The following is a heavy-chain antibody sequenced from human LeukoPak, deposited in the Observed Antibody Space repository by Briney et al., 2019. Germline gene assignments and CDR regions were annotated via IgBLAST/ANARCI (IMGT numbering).Heavy chain of an antibody. D-gene: IGHD2-15*01. CDR3: AKGDRAIGYCSGGSCYTGGLDY. V-gene: IGHV3-23*01. J-gene: IGHJ4*02. CDR1: GFTFSSYA. CDR2: ISGSGGST. Sequence: GGSLRLSCAASGFTFSSYAMSWVRQAPGKGLEWVSAISGSGGSTYYADSVKGRFTISRDNSKNTLYLQMNSLRAEDTAVYYCAKGDRAIGYCSGGSCYTGGLDYWGQGTLVTVSS.